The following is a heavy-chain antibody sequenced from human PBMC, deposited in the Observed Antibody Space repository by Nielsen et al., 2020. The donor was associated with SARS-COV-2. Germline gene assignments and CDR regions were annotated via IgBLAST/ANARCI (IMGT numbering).Heavy chain of an antibody. V-gene: IGHV4-4*02. CDR1: GGSISSSNW. D-gene: IGHD4-23*01. CDR3: ARRGDYGGNPFDY. CDR2: IYHSGST. Sequence: SETLSLTCAVSGGSISSSNWWSWVRQPPGKGLEWIGEIYHSGSTNYNPSLKSRVTISVDKSKNQFSLKLSSVTAADTAVYYCARRGDYGGNPFDYWGQGTLVTVSS. J-gene: IGHJ4*02.